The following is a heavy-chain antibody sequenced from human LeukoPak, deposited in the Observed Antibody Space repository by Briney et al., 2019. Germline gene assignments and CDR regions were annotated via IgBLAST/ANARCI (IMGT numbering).Heavy chain of an antibody. CDR3: ARGPYVPFPNWYFDL. J-gene: IGHJ2*01. V-gene: IGHV1-2*02. CDR1: EYTFTGYY. Sequence: GASVKVSCTASEYTFTGYYMHWVRQAPGQGLEWMGWINPNSGGTHYAPKFQGRVTMTRDTSISTAYMELSRLRSDDTAVYYCARGPYVPFPNWYFDLWGRGTLVTVSS. D-gene: IGHD3-10*02. CDR2: INPNSGGT.